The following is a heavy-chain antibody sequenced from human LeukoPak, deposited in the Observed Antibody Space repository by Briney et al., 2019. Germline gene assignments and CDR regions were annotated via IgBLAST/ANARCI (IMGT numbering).Heavy chain of an antibody. V-gene: IGHV3-30*02. Sequence: GGSLRLSCAASGFTFSSYGMHWVRQAPGKGLEWVAFIRYDGSNKYYADSVKGRFTICRDNSKNTLYLQMNSLRAEDTAVYYCAKVYSSSWSLDYYYYYMDVWGKGTTVTVSS. J-gene: IGHJ6*03. CDR1: GFTFSSYG. D-gene: IGHD6-13*01. CDR3: AKVYSSSWSLDYYYYYMDV. CDR2: IRYDGSNK.